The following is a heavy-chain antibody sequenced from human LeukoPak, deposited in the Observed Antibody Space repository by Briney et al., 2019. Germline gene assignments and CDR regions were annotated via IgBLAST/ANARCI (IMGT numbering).Heavy chain of an antibody. CDR3: ARDHHGSSY. CDR1: GGSISNYY. D-gene: IGHD6-13*01. J-gene: IGHJ4*02. CDR2: IHYSGST. Sequence: SETLSLTCTVSGGSISNYYWSWIRQPPGKGLEWIGYIHYSGSTTYNPSLKSRVTMSVDTSKNQFSLKLNSVTAADTAVYFCARDHHGSSYWGQGTLVAVSS. V-gene: IGHV4-59*01.